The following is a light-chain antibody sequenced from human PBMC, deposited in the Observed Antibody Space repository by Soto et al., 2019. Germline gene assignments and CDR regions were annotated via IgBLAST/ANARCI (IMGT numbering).Light chain of an antibody. CDR2: DVN. Sequence: QSVLTQPASVSGSPGQSITISCTGTSSDVGAYNFVSWYQQHPGKAPKLMIYDVNIRPSGVSNRFSGSKSGNMASLTISGLQAEDEADYYCTSWTTSTTMKFGGGTQLTVL. CDR1: SSDVGAYNF. CDR3: TSWTTSTTMK. J-gene: IGLJ2*01. V-gene: IGLV2-14*01.